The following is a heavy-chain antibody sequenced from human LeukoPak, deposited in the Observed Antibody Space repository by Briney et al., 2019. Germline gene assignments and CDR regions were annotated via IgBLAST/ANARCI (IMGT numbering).Heavy chain of an antibody. CDR1: GGSISSSNW. V-gene: IGHV4-4*02. CDR3: ASNHRVVVPAAMYY. D-gene: IGHD2-2*01. CDR2: IYHSGST. J-gene: IGHJ4*02. Sequence: PSETLSLTCAASGGSISSSNWWSWVRPPPGKGLEWIGEIYHSGSTNYNPSLKSRVTISGEKSKNQFSLKLSSVTAADTAVYYCASNHRVVVPAAMYYWGQGTLVTVSS.